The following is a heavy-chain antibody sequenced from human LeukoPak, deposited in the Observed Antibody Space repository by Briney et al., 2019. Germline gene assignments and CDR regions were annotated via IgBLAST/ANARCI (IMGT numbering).Heavy chain of an antibody. Sequence: ASVKVSCKASGYTFTSYYMHWVRQAPGQGLEWMGIINPSGGSTSYAQKFQGRVTMTRDTSTSTVYLELSSLRSEDTAVYYCASSIRRAVATILYWGQGTLVTVSS. CDR1: GYTFTSYY. CDR3: ASSIRRAVATILY. D-gene: IGHD5-24*01. CDR2: INPSGGST. J-gene: IGHJ4*02. V-gene: IGHV1-46*01.